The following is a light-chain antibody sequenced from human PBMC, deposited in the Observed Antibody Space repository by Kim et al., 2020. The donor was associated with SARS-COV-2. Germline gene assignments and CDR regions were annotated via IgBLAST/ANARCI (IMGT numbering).Light chain of an antibody. J-gene: IGLJ2*01. V-gene: IGLV2-14*03. CDR1: SNDIGTYNY. CDR3: SSYTTTGTVA. Sequence: GQSITISCTGTSNDIGTYNYVSWYQQHAGKVPKLMIYDVTNRPSGISNRFSGSKSGNTASLTISRLQTEDEADYYCSSYTTTGTVAFGGGTKLTVL. CDR2: DVT.